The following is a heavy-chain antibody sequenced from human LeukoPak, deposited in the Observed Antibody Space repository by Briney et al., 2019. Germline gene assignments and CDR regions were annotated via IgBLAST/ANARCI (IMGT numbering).Heavy chain of an antibody. CDR2: IYSSGNT. J-gene: IGHJ2*01. CDR3: ARVWLSSGSYWYFDF. D-gene: IGHD3-22*01. CDR1: GGSISSNY. Sequence: SGTLSLTCTVSGGSISSNYWSWIRQPAGKGLEYIGRIYSSGNTNYNPSLKSRVTMSVDTSKNHFSLLLHSVTAADTAVYYCARVWLSSGSYWYFDFWGRGTLVIVSS. V-gene: IGHV4-4*07.